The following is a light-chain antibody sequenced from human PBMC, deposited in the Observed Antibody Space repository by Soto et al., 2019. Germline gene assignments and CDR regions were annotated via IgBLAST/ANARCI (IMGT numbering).Light chain of an antibody. CDR3: QQSYSIPWT. J-gene: IGKJ1*01. CDR2: GAS. CDR1: QSISSY. Sequence: DLQMTQSPSSLSASVGDRVTITCRASQSISSYLNWYQQKPGKVPNLLIYGASNLQSGVPSRFSGSGSGTDYTLTISSLQPEDFASYYCQQSYSIPWTFGQGTKVEIK. V-gene: IGKV1-39*01.